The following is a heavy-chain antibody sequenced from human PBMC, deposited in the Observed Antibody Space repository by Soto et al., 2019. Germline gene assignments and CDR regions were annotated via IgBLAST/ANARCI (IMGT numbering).Heavy chain of an antibody. CDR1: GGSISSGDYY. D-gene: IGHD3-22*01. Sequence: ASETLSLTCTVSGGSISSGDYYWSWIRQPPGKGLEWIGYIYYSGSTYYNPSLKSRVTISVDTSKNQFSLKLSSVTAADTAVYYCARRYYYDSSGYLYYFDYWGQGTLVTVSS. V-gene: IGHV4-30-4*01. J-gene: IGHJ4*02. CDR3: ARRYYYDSSGYLYYFDY. CDR2: IYYSGST.